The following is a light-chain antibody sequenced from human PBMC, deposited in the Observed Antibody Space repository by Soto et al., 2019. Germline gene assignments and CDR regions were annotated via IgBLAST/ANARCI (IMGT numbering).Light chain of an antibody. CDR2: GAS. CDR1: PAIASF. CDR3: QQLNGSTWT. V-gene: IGKV1-9*01. Sequence: IQLTQSPSSLSASVGDRVTITCRASPAIASFLAWYQQKPGTAPKLLIYGASTLQSGVPSRFSCSISGTDYTLTIGSLQPEDFATYDCQQLNGSTWTFGQGTKVDIX. J-gene: IGKJ1*01.